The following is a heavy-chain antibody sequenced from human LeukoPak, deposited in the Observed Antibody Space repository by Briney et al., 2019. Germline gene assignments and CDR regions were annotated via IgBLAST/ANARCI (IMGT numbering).Heavy chain of an antibody. V-gene: IGHV4-38-2*01. CDR2: IYHSGST. CDR1: GFSISSGYY. CDR3: ARYYYDSSGLD. Sequence: KPSETLSLTCAVSGFSISSGYYWGWIRQPPGKGLEWIGSIYHSGSTYYNPSLKSRVTISVDTSKNQFSLKLTSVTAADTAVYYCARYYYDSSGLDWGQGTLVTVSS. D-gene: IGHD3-22*01. J-gene: IGHJ4*02.